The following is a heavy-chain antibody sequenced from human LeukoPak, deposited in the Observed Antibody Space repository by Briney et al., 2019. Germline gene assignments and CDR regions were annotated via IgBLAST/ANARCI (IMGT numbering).Heavy chain of an antibody. V-gene: IGHV3-53*01. J-gene: IGHJ4*02. D-gene: IGHD3-22*01. CDR2: LYNAGST. Sequence: PGGSLRLSCVAPGFTVSNKYMSWVRQAPGKGLEWVSVLYNAGSTYYADSVKGRFTISRDNSKNTLYLQMYSLRAEDTAVYYCAILKGLFDYFDYWGQGILVTVYS. CDR3: AILKGLFDYFDY. CDR1: GFTVSNKY.